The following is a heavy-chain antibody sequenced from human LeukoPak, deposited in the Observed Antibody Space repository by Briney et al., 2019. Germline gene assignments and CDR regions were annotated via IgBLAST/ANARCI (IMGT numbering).Heavy chain of an antibody. CDR1: GGSISSYY. D-gene: IGHD3-22*01. CDR2: IYYSGST. J-gene: IGHJ4*02. CDR3: ARVGGYYYDSSGYYPFDY. Sequence: SETLSLTCTVSGGSISSYYWSWIRQPPGKGLEWIGYIYYSGSTYYNPSLKSRVTISVDTSKNQFSLKLSSVTAADTAVYYCARVGGYYYDSSGYYPFDYWGQGTLVTVSS. V-gene: IGHV4-59*12.